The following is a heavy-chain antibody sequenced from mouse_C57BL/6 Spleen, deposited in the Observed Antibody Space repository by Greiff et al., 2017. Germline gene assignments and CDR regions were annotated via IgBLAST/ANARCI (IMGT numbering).Heavy chain of an antibody. Sequence: QVQLQQPGAELVKPGASVKVSCKASGYTFTSYWMHWVKQRPGQGLEWIGRIYPSDSDTNYNQKFKGKATLTVDTSSSTAYMQLSSLTSEDSAVYYGAIESGYYAGYFDVWGTGTPVTVSS. V-gene: IGHV1-74*01. CDR2: IYPSDSDT. CDR3: AIESGYYAGYFDV. D-gene: IGHD2-3*01. J-gene: IGHJ1*03. CDR1: GYTFTSYW.